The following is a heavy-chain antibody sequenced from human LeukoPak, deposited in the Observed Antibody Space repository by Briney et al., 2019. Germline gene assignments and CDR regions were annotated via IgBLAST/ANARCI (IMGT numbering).Heavy chain of an antibody. CDR1: GYTFTSYD. CDR2: MNPNSGNT. J-gene: IGHJ4*02. CDR3: ARGGYDSSGHYGYYFDY. Sequence: ASVKVSCKASGYTFTSYDINWVRQATGQGLEWVGWMNPNSGNTGYAQKFQGRVTMTRNTSISTAYMELSSLRSEDTAVYYCARGGYDSSGHYGYYFDYWGQGTLVTVSS. D-gene: IGHD3-22*01. V-gene: IGHV1-8*01.